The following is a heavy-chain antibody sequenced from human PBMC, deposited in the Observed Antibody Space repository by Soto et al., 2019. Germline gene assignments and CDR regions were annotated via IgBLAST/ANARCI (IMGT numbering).Heavy chain of an antibody. CDR3: ARSGVYDILTGHYTRLDY. V-gene: IGHV4-59*01. Sequence: SETLSLTCTVSGGSISSYYWSWIRQPPGKGLEWIGYIYYSGSTNYNPSLKSRVTISVDTSKNQFSLKLSSVTAADTAVYYCARSGVYDILTGHYTRLDYWGQGTLVTVSS. D-gene: IGHD3-9*01. CDR1: GGSISSYY. J-gene: IGHJ4*02. CDR2: IYYSGST.